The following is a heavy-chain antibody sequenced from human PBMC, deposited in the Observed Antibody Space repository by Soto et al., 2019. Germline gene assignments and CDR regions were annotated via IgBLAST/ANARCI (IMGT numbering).Heavy chain of an antibody. V-gene: IGHV3-23*01. Sequence: EVQLLESGGGLVQPGGSLRLSCAASGFTFSSYAMSWVRQAPGKGLEWVSAISGSGGSTYYADSVKGRFTISRDNSKNTLYLQMNRLRAKDTAVYYCAKDLRPRGYSYCSDAFDIWGQGTMVTVSS. J-gene: IGHJ3*02. CDR2: ISGSGGST. D-gene: IGHD5-18*01. CDR3: AKDLRPRGYSYCSDAFDI. CDR1: GFTFSSYA.